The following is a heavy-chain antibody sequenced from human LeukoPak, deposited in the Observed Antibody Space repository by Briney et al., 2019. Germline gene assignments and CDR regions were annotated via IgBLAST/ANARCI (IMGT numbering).Heavy chain of an antibody. D-gene: IGHD2-15*01. Sequence: GGSLRLSCAASGFTFSSYSMNWVRQAPGKGLEWVSSISSSSSYIYYADSVKGRFTISRDNAKNSLYLQMKSLRAEDTAVDYCARGSSNWYDYWGQGTLVTVSS. J-gene: IGHJ5*01. CDR3: ARGSSNWYDY. CDR2: ISSSSSYI. CDR1: GFTFSSYS. V-gene: IGHV3-21*01.